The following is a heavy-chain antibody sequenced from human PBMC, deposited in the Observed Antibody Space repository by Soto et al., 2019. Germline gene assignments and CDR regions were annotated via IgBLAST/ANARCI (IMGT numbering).Heavy chain of an antibody. V-gene: IGHV3-48*02. J-gene: IGHJ4*02. CDR2: ISSSSSAI. CDR1: GFTFSSYD. CDR3: ARRFDC. Sequence: GGSLRLSCAASGFTFSSYDMNWVRQAPGKGLEWISYISSSSSAIFYADSVRGRFSVFRDNARSSLHLQMNSLRDEDTAVYYCARRFDCWGQGILVTVSS.